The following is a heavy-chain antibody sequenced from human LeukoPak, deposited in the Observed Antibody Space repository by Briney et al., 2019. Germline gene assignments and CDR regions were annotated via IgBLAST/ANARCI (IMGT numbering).Heavy chain of an antibody. V-gene: IGHV1-2*06. CDR3: ARADYYGSGEDFDY. J-gene: IGHJ4*02. CDR2: INPKSGGT. Sequence: ASVKVSCKASGYTFTGYYMHWVRQAPGQGLEWMGRINPKSGGTNYAQKFQGRVTMTRDTSISTAYMELSRLRSDDTAVYYCARADYYGSGEDFDYWGQGTLVTVSS. CDR1: GYTFTGYY. D-gene: IGHD3-10*01.